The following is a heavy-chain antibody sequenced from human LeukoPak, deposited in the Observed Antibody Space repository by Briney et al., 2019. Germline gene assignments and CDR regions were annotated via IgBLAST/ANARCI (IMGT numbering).Heavy chain of an antibody. V-gene: IGHV3-74*01. CDR1: GFTFSSYW. CDR2: INGDGSST. D-gene: IGHD6-13*01. J-gene: IGHJ4*02. CDR3: ARVPSSSYSSNWYTLSD. Sequence: GGSLRLSCAASGFTFSSYWMHWVRQGPGKGLLWVSRINGDGSSTSYADSVKGRFTISRDNAKNTLYLQMNSLRAEDTAVYYCARVPSSSYSSNWYTLSDWGQGTLVTVSS.